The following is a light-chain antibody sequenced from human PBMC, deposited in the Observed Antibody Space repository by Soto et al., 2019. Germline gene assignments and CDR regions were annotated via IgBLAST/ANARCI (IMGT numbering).Light chain of an antibody. J-gene: IGKJ5*01. CDR3: QQYYSFPIT. Sequence: DIQMTQSPSSLSASVGNRVTITCRASQSINSYLNWYQQKPGKAPNLLIYAASSLQSGVPSRFGGSGSGTAFTLTISSLQPEDFAFYYCQQYYSFPITFGQGTRLEIK. CDR2: AAS. CDR1: QSINSY. V-gene: IGKV1-39*01.